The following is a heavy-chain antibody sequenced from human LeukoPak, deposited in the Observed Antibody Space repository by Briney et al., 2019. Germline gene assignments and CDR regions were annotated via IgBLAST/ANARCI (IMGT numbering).Heavy chain of an antibody. D-gene: IGHD3-16*01. CDR2: ITSDGSNI. CDR1: GFTFSNLW. J-gene: IGHJ4*02. V-gene: IGHV3-74*01. CDR3: ARGGHSSFDY. Sequence: HAGVCLRLSCAASGFTFSNLWLHWVRQAPGKGLEWVSRITSDGSNINYADSVQGRFTISRDNAKNTLYLQMNSLRAEDTAVYYCARGGHSSFDYWGQGALVTVSS.